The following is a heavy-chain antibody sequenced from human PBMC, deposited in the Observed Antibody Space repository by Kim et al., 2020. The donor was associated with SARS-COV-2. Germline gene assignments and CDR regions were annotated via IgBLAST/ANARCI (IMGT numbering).Heavy chain of an antibody. CDR3: ARGNWEFDY. CDR2: INPKSGDT. J-gene: IGHJ4*02. CDR1: GYSFTDFH. Sequence: ASVKVSCKASGYSFTDFHIYWVRQAPGRGLEWMGWINPKSGDTNHAQKFQGGVTMTRDTSISTAYLELRSLRSDDTAMYYCARGNWEFDYWGQGTLVTVS. D-gene: IGHD7-27*01. V-gene: IGHV1-2*02.